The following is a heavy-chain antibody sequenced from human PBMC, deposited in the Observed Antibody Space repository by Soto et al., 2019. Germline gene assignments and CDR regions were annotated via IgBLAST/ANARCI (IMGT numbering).Heavy chain of an antibody. CDR2: MNPNSGNT. CDR3: ARESEDLTSNFDY. V-gene: IGHV1-8*01. Sequence: AASVKVSCKASGYTFTSYDINWVRQATGQGLEWMGWMNPNSGNTGYAQKFQGRVTMTRNTSISTAYMELSSLRSEDTAVYYCARESEDLTSNFDYWGQGTLVTVSS. CDR1: GYTFTSYD. J-gene: IGHJ4*02.